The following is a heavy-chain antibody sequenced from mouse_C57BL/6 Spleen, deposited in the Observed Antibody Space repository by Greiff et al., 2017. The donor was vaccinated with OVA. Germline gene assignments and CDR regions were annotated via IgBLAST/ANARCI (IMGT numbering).Heavy chain of an antibody. CDR3: AIYYGSNPFAY. J-gene: IGHJ3*01. V-gene: IGHV1-81*01. D-gene: IGHD1-1*01. CDR1: GYTFTSYG. Sequence: QVQLKESGAGLARPGASVKLSCKASGYTFTSYGISWVRQRTGQGLEWIGAIYPRSGNPYYHEKIKGKATLTADNSSSTAYMELRSLTSEDSAVDFCAIYYGSNPFAYWGKGTLVTVSA. CDR2: IYPRSGNP.